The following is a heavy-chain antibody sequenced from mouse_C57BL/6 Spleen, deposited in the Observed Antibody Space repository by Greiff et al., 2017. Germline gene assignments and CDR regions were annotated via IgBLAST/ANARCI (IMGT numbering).Heavy chain of an antibody. V-gene: IGHV1-26*01. CDR3: ARGITTVAYFDY. CDR2: INPNNGGT. D-gene: IGHD1-1*01. Sequence: VQLQQSGPELVKPGASVKISCKASGYTFTDYYMNWVKQSHGKSLEWIGDINPNNGGTSYNQKFKGKATLTVDKSSSTAYMELRSLTSEDSAVYYCARGITTVAYFDYWGQGTTLTVSS. J-gene: IGHJ2*01. CDR1: GYTFTDYY.